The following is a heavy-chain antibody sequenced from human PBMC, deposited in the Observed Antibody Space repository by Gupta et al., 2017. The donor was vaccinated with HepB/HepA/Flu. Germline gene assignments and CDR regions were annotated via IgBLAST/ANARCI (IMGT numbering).Heavy chain of an antibody. CDR2: MNPNSGNT. D-gene: IGHD5-18*01. Sequence: QVQPVQSGAEVKKPGASVKVACKASGYTFTSYDINWVRQATGQGLEWMGWMNPNSGNTGYAQKFQGRVTITRNTSISTAYMELSSLRSEDTAVYYCARSPATAMAHDYWGQGTLVTVSS. J-gene: IGHJ4*02. CDR3: ARSPATAMAHDY. CDR1: GYTFTSYD. V-gene: IGHV1-8*03.